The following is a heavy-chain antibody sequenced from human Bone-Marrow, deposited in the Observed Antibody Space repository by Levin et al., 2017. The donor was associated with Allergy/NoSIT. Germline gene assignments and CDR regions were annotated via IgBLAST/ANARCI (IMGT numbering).Heavy chain of an antibody. Sequence: SETLSLTCTVSGGSVSSDTYYWSWIRQPPGKGLEWIGYISSIGSTSSNPSLMSRFTISLPPSKNHSSLKLTSVTPADTAVYYCARDDYSDFTGWVWGQGSLVTVSS. CDR3: ARDDYSDFTGWV. CDR1: GGSVSSDTYY. J-gene: IGHJ4*02. V-gene: IGHV4-61*01. CDR2: ISSIGST. D-gene: IGHD3-9*01.